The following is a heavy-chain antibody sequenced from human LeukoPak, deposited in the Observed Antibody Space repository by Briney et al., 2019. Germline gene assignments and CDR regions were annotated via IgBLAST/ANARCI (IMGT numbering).Heavy chain of an antibody. J-gene: IGHJ4*02. Sequence: GASVKVSCKASGGTFSSYAISWVRQAPGQGLEWMGRIIPILGIANYAQKFQGRVTITADKSTTTAYMELNSLRSEDTAVYYCAREYYDSSGYPSDYWGQGTLVTVSS. CDR1: GGTFSSYA. V-gene: IGHV1-69*04. D-gene: IGHD3-22*01. CDR3: AREYYDSSGYPSDY. CDR2: IIPILGIA.